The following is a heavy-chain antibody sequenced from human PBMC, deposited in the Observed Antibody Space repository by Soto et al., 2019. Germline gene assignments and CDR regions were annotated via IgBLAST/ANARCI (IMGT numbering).Heavy chain of an antibody. V-gene: IGHV3-30*18. D-gene: IGHD1-26*01. CDR2: ISNEGSIQ. Sequence: QVQLVESGGGVVQPGGSLRLSCAASGFSFSSYGIHWVRQAPGKGLEWAAVISNEGSIQYYADSVKGRFTISRDNSEHTVFLQMNSLRGEDTAVYYCAKEGGTLGTSASYGFDYWGQGSRVTVSS. J-gene: IGHJ4*02. CDR1: GFSFSSYG. CDR3: AKEGGTLGTSASYGFDY.